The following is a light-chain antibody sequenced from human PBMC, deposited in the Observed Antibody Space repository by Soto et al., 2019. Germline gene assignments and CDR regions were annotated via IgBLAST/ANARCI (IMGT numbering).Light chain of an antibody. Sequence: EIVMTQSPVTLSVSPGERATLSCRASQSVSSNLAWYQQKPGQAPSLLIYGAFTRAIGIPARFSGSGSGTDFTLTISSLQPEDFATYYCQQSYTTPLTFGQGTRLEIK. CDR3: QQSYTTPLT. CDR2: GAF. V-gene: IGKV3-15*01. J-gene: IGKJ5*01. CDR1: QSVSSN.